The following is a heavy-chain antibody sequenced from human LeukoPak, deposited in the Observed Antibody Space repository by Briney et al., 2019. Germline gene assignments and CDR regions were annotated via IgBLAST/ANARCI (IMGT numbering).Heavy chain of an antibody. J-gene: IGHJ5*02. CDR3: AREDRVNYDFWSGYYP. CDR2: IYHSGST. CDR1: GGSISSGGYY. Sequence: SETLSLTCTVSGGSISSGGYYWSWIRQPPGKGLEWIGYIYHSGSTYYNPSLKSRVTISVDRSKNQFSLKLSSVTAADTAVYYCAREDRVNYDFWSGYYPWGQGTLVTVSS. V-gene: IGHV4-30-2*01. D-gene: IGHD3-3*01.